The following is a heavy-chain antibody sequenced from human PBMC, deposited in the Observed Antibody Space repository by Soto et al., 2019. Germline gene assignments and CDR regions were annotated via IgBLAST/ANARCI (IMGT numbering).Heavy chain of an antibody. J-gene: IGHJ5*02. CDR3: ARVVVTALHDNWFDP. D-gene: IGHD2-21*02. Sequence: ASVKVSCKASGYTFTSYAMHWVRQAPGQRPEWMGWINAGNGNTKYSQKFQGRVTITRDTSASTAYMELSSLRSEDTAVYYCARVVVTALHDNWFDPWGQGTLVTVSS. CDR1: GYTFTSYA. CDR2: INAGNGNT. V-gene: IGHV1-3*01.